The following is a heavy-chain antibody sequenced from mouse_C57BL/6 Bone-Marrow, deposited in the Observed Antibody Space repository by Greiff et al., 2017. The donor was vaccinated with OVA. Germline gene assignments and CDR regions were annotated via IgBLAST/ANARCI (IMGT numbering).Heavy chain of an antibody. CDR3: ARRYPDY. CDR1: GFTFSDYG. D-gene: IGHD2-14*01. CDR2: ISSGSSTI. Sequence: EVKLMESGGGLVKPGGSQKLSCAASGFTFSDYGMHWVRQAPEKGLEWVAYISSGSSTIYYADTVKGRFTISRDNAKNTLFLQMTSLRSEDTAMYYCARRYPDYWGQGTLVTVSA. V-gene: IGHV5-17*01. J-gene: IGHJ3*01.